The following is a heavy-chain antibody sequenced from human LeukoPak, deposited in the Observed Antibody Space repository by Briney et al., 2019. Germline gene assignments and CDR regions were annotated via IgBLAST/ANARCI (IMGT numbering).Heavy chain of an antibody. CDR1: GFTFSSYS. Sequence: GGSLRLSCAASGFTFSSYSMNWVRQAPGKGLEWVSYISSSSSTIYYAHSVKGRFTISRDNAKNSLYLQMNSLRAEDTAVYYCARGRAYCGGDCYDHWGQGTLVTVSS. CDR2: ISSSSSTI. CDR3: ARGRAYCGGDCYDH. J-gene: IGHJ4*02. V-gene: IGHV3-48*01. D-gene: IGHD2-21*01.